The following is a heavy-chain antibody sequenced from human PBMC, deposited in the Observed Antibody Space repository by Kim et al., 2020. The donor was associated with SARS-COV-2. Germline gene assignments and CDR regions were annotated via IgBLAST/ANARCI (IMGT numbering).Heavy chain of an antibody. V-gene: IGHV3-74*01. D-gene: IGHD6-25*01. CDR3: ARREGCGSSPLDY. Sequence: TDADSVKGRFTISRDNAKNTLYLQMNSLRAEDTAVYYCARREGCGSSPLDYWGQGSLVTVSS. J-gene: IGHJ4*02.